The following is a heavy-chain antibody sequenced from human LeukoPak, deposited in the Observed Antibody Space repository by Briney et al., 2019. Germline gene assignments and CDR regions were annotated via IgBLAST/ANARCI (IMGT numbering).Heavy chain of an antibody. CDR3: AGQGYDFWSGYRYYFDY. Sequence: SQTLSLTCTVSGGSISSGSYYWSWIRQPAGKGLEWIGRIYTSGSTNYNPSLKSRVTISVDTSKNQFSLKLSPVTAADTAVYYCAGQGYDFWSGYRYYFDYWGQGTLVTVSS. J-gene: IGHJ4*02. V-gene: IGHV4-61*02. CDR2: IYTSGST. CDR1: GGSISSGSYY. D-gene: IGHD3-3*01.